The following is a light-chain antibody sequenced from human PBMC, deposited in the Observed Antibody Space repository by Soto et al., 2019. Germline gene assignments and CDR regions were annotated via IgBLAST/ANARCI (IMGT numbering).Light chain of an antibody. CDR1: SSNIGSNY. CDR2: SNN. CDR3: AAWDDSLSGVV. Sequence: QSVLTQPPPASGTPGQRVTISCSGSSSNIGSNYVYWYQQLPGTAPKLLIYSNNQRPSGVPDRFSGSKSGTSASLAISGLRSEDEADYYCAAWDDSLSGVVFGGGTKLTVL. J-gene: IGLJ2*01. V-gene: IGLV1-47*02.